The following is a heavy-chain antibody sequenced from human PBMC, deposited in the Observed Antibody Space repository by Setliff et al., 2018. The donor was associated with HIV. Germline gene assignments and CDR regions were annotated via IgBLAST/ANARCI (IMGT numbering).Heavy chain of an antibody. V-gene: IGHV1-2*02. Sequence: ASVKVSCKVSTFTFTDYILYWVRQAPGQGLEWMGWINPNSGGTNYAQKFQGSVTMTRDTSITTAYMELSRLISDDTAVYYCARGATVGAADYWGQGTLVTVSS. CDR3: ARGATVGAADY. CDR2: INPNSGGT. CDR1: TFTFTDYI. D-gene: IGHD1-26*01. J-gene: IGHJ4*02.